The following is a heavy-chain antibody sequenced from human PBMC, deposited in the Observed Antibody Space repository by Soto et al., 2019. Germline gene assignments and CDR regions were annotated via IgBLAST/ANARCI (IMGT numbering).Heavy chain of an antibody. D-gene: IGHD6-6*01. J-gene: IGHJ6*02. CDR3: ATPYSSSTGTYYYCGMDV. Sequence: GESLKISCKGSGYSITSYWIGCVRHMPGKGLEWMGIIYPGDSDTRYSPSFQGQVTISDDKSISTAYLQCSSLKASNTAMYYCATPYSSSTGTYYYCGMDVWGQGTTVTVS. CDR1: GYSITSYW. V-gene: IGHV5-51*01. CDR2: IYPGDSDT.